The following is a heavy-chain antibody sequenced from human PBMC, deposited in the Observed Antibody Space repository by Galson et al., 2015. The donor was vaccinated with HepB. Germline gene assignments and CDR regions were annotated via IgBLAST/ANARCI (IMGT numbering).Heavy chain of an antibody. CDR1: GITLSSSA. CDR2: ISGSGGST. J-gene: IGHJ6*03. Sequence: SLRLSCAASGITLSSSAMTWVRQAPGKGLEWVSSISGSGGSTYYADSVKGRFTISGDNSKNTLYLQMNSLRAEDTAVYYCAKDADFWNMDVWGKGTTVTVSS. CDR3: AKDADFWNMDV. V-gene: IGHV3-23*01. D-gene: IGHD3-3*01.